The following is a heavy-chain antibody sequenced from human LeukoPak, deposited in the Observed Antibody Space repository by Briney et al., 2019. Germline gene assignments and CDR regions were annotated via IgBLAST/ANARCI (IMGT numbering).Heavy chain of an antibody. CDR2: IYSDGPT. J-gene: IGHJ4*01. Sequence: GGSLRLSCAVSGFTVISNYMSWVRQAPGKGLEWVSVIYSDGPTYYADSVKGRFTISRDNSKNTVYLQMNSLRAEDTAVYYCARMSHIATAGTLFFDYWGQEPWSPSPQ. V-gene: IGHV3-53*01. CDR3: ARMSHIATAGTLFFDY. CDR1: GFTVISNY. D-gene: IGHD6-25*01.